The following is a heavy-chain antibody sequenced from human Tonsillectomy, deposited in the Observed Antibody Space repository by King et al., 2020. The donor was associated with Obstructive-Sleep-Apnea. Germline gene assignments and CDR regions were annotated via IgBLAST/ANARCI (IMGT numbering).Heavy chain of an antibody. D-gene: IGHD6-13*01. CDR2: FDPEDGET. CDR1: GYTLTELS. J-gene: IGHJ4*02. CDR3: ATVSPSGPYSSSWYYFDY. Sequence: QLVQSGAEVKKPGASVKVSCKVSGYTLTELSMHWVRQAPGKGLEWMGGFDPEDGETIYAQKFQGRVTMTEDTSTDTAYMELSSLRSEDTAVYYCATVSPSGPYSSSWYYFDYWGQGTLVTVSS. V-gene: IGHV1-24*01.